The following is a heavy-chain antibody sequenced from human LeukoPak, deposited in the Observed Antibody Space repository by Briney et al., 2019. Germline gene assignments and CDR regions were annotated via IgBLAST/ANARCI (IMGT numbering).Heavy chain of an antibody. CDR1: GFTFSSYD. J-gene: IGHJ6*03. V-gene: IGHV3-21*05. CDR3: ARVGPWVNPDYYYDYMDV. CDR2: ISSSGSYI. Sequence: GGSLRLSCAAFGFTFSSYDMTWVRQAPGKGLEWVSYISSSGSYIYYADSVKGRFTISRDNAKKSLYPQMNSLRAEDTAVYYCARVGPWVNPDYYYDYMDVWGKGTTVTVSS. D-gene: IGHD1-14*01.